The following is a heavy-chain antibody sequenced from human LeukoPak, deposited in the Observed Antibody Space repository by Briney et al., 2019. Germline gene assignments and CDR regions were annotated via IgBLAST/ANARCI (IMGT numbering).Heavy chain of an antibody. Sequence: SETLSLTCAVYRGSFSGYYWSWIRQPPGKGLEWIGEINHSGSTNYNPSLKSRVTISVDTSKNQFSLKLSSVTAADTAVYYCARRGYSYGGGSDYWGQGTLVTVSS. CDR3: ARRGYSYGGGSDY. D-gene: IGHD5-18*01. J-gene: IGHJ4*02. V-gene: IGHV4-34*01. CDR1: RGSFSGYY. CDR2: INHSGST.